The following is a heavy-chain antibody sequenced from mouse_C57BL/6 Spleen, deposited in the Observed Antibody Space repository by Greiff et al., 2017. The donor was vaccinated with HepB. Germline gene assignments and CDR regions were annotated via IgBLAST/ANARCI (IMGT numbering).Heavy chain of an antibody. J-gene: IGHJ3*01. V-gene: IGHV1-61*01. CDR1: GYTFTSYW. D-gene: IGHD2-1*01. CDR3: ASRNYEWFAY. Sequence: QVQLQQPGAELVRPGSSVKLSCKASGYTFTSYWMDWVKQRPGQGLEWIGNIYPSDSETHYNQKFKDKATLTVDKSSSTAYMQLSSLTSEDSAVYYCASRNYEWFAYWGQGTLVTVSA. CDR2: IYPSDSET.